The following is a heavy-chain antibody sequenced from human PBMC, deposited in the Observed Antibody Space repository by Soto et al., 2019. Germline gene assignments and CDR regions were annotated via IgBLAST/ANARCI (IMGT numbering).Heavy chain of an antibody. V-gene: IGHV4-59*01. J-gene: IGHJ4*02. CDR1: GGSISNYY. CDR2: IYYTGST. Sequence: PSETLSLTCTVSGGSISNYYWSWIRQPPGKGLEWIGYIYYTGSTKYNPSLKSRVTISVDTSRNQFSLKLSSVTAADTAVYYCAGGYSAYAEERYWGQGTQVTVSS. D-gene: IGHD5-12*01. CDR3: AGGYSAYAEERY.